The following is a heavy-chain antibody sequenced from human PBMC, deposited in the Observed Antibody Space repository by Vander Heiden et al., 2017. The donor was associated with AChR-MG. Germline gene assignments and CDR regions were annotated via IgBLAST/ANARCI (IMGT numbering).Heavy chain of an antibody. Sequence: QVQLQQWGAGLLKPSATLSLTCAVYVGSFSAYSWSWIRQPPGKGLEWMGEINHSGSTNYNPSLKSRVTISVDTSKNQFSLKLSSVTAADTAVYYCARGGHRRFGGVIVIPYYFDDWGQGTLVTVSS. J-gene: IGHJ4*02. CDR1: VGSFSAYS. CDR3: ARGGHRRFGGVIVIPYYFDD. V-gene: IGHV4-34*01. CDR2: INHSGST. D-gene: IGHD3-16*02.